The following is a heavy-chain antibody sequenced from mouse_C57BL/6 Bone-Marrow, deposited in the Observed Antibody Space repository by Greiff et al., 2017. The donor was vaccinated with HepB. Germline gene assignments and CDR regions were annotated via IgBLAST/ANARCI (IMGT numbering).Heavy chain of an antibody. V-gene: IGHV1-63*01. Sequence: QVQLQQSGAELVRPGTSVKMSCKASGYTFTNYWIGWAKQRPGHGLEWIGDIFPGGGFTNYNEKFKGKATLTADKSSSAAYMQFSSLTSEDSAIYYCARSSLWCFDVWGTGTTVTVSS. CDR2: IFPGGGFT. CDR3: ARSSLWCFDV. D-gene: IGHD6-1*01. CDR1: GYTFTNYW. J-gene: IGHJ1*03.